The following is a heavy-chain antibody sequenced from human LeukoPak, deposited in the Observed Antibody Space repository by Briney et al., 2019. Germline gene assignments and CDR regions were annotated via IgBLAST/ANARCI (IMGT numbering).Heavy chain of an antibody. CDR1: GYTFTSYG. CDR3: ARGWGVTKYYYYYYMDV. D-gene: IGHD4-17*01. CDR2: ISAYNGNT. V-gene: IGHV1-18*01. J-gene: IGHJ6*03. Sequence: ASVKVSCKASGYTFTSYGISWVRQAPGQGLEWMGWISAYNGNTNYAQKLQGRVTMTTDTSTSTAYMELRSLRSDDTAVYYCARGWGVTKYYYYYYMDVWGKGTTVTVSS.